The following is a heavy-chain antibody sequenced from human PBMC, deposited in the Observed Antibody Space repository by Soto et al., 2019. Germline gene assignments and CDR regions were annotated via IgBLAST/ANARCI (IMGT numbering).Heavy chain of an antibody. Sequence: ASVKVSCKASGGTFSSYAISWVQEAPGQGLEWTGGIIPIFGTANYAQKFQGRVTITADESTSTAYMELSSLRSEDTAVYYCAKHGDCSSTSCYFDYWAQGTLVTVSS. J-gene: IGHJ4*02. CDR1: GGTFSSYA. CDR2: IIPIFGTA. D-gene: IGHD2-2*01. CDR3: AKHGDCSSTSCYFDY. V-gene: IGHV1-69*13.